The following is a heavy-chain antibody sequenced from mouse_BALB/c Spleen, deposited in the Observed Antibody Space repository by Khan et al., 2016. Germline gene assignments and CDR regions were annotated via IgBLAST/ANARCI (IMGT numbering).Heavy chain of an antibody. J-gene: IGHJ3*01. D-gene: IGHD2-3*01. CDR1: GFIFSSYG. Sequence: EVELVQSGGYLVKPGGSLKLSCAASGFIFSSYGLSCALPTPDNRLEWVATISSGGSYTYYPDRATGRLTLSRDNAKNTRYLQMSSLKSEDTAMYYCARRGLLPFAYWGQGTLVTVSA. V-gene: IGHV5-6*01. CDR2: ISSGGSYT. CDR3: ARRGLLPFAY.